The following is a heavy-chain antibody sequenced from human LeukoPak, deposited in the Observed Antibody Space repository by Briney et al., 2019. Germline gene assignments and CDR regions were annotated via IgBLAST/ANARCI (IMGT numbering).Heavy chain of an antibody. J-gene: IGHJ3*02. D-gene: IGHD3-9*01. V-gene: IGHV4-4*07. CDR2: IYISGST. CDR1: GGSITTYY. CDR3: ARGPASHILTGYHTSGVFDI. Sequence: SETLSLTCTVSGGSITTYYWSWIRQPAGKGLQWIGRIYISGSTNYNPSLKSRVTMSLDTSKNQFSLRLTSVTAADTALYYCARGPASHILTGYHTSGVFDIWGQGTMVTVSS.